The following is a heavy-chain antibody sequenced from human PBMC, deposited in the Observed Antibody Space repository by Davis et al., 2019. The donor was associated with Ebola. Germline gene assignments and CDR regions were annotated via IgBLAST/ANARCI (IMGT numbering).Heavy chain of an antibody. CDR2: ISGGGVST. Sequence: GESLKISCAASGFSFNSNAMSWVRQAPGKGLEWVSAISGGGVSTYQADSVKGRFIISRDNSKNTLHLQMNSLRAEDTAVYYCARDLAAVAGDYFDYWGQGTLVTVSS. CDR1: GFSFNSNA. D-gene: IGHD6-19*01. J-gene: IGHJ4*02. CDR3: ARDLAAVAGDYFDY. V-gene: IGHV3-23*01.